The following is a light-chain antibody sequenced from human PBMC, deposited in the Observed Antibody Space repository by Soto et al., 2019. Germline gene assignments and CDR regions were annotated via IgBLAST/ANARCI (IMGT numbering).Light chain of an antibody. J-gene: IGKJ5*01. CDR2: GAS. Sequence: EIVMTQSPATLSVSPGERATLSCRASQSVSSNLAWYQQKPGQTPRLLIYGASTRATGIPARFSGSGSGTEFTLTISSLQSEDFAVYYCHQYKNWPSTFGQGTRLEI. CDR3: HQYKNWPST. CDR1: QSVSSN. V-gene: IGKV3-15*01.